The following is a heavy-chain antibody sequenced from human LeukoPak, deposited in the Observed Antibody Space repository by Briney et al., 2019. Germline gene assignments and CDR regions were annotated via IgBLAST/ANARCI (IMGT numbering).Heavy chain of an antibody. CDR3: AVKIQLWSYFDY. CDR1: GYSISSGFY. V-gene: IGHV4-38-2*01. J-gene: IGHJ4*02. D-gene: IGHD5-18*01. Sequence: SETLSLTCAVSGYSISSGFYWGWIRQPPGKGLEWIGSIYRSGTTYYNPSLKSRVTISVDTSKNQFSLKLSSVTAADTAVYYCAVKIQLWSYFDYWGQGTLVTVSS. CDR2: IYRSGTT.